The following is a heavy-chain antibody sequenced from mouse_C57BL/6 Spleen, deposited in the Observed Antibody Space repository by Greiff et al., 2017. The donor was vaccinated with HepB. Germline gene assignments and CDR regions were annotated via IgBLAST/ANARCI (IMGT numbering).Heavy chain of an antibody. CDR2: ISDGGSYT. CDR3: ARGARGWYFDV. V-gene: IGHV5-4*03. J-gene: IGHJ1*03. CDR1: GFTFSSYA. Sequence: EVKLVESGGGLVKPGGSLKLSCAASGFTFSSYAMSWVRQTPGKRLEWVATISDGGSYTYYPDNVKGRFTISRDNAKNNLYLQMSQLKSEDTAMYYCARGARGWYFDVWGTGTTVTVSS.